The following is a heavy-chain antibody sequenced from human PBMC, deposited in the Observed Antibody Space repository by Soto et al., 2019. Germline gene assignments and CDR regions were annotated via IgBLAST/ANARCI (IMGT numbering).Heavy chain of an antibody. V-gene: IGHV3-23*01. Sequence: GGSLRLSCAASGFTFSSYAMSWVRQAPGKGLECVSTVSGTGGTTYYADSVKGRFTISRDNSKNTLYLQMNSLRAEDTAVYYCAKDTSRGIAVAANEYYAYWGQGTPVTVSS. J-gene: IGHJ4*02. CDR1: GFTFSSYA. CDR2: VSGTGGTT. CDR3: AKDTSRGIAVAANEYYAY. D-gene: IGHD6-19*01.